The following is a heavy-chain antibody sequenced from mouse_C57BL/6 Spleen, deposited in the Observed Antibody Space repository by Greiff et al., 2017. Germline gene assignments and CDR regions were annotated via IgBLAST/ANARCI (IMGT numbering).Heavy chain of an antibody. V-gene: IGHV1-81*01. Sequence: VQLQPSGAELARPGASVKLSCKASGYTFTSYGISWVKQRTGKGLEWIGEIYPRSGNPYYNGKFKGKATRTADKSSSTAYIEVRSLSSEDTAVYFCARSGVMDDWGKGTSVTVSS. CDR3: ARSGVMDD. J-gene: IGHJ4*01. CDR2: IYPRSGNP. CDR1: GYTFTSYG.